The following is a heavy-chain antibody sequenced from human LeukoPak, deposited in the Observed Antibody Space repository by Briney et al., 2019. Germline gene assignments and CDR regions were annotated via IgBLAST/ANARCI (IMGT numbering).Heavy chain of an antibody. J-gene: IGHJ5*02. CDR1: GGSFSGYY. D-gene: IGHD3-10*01. CDR2: INHSGST. Sequence: SETLSLTYAVYGGSFSGYYWSWIRQPPGKGLEWIGEINHSGSTNYNPSLKSRVTISVDTSKNQFSLKLSSVTAADTAVYYCARGPRNYYGSGSPVNWFDPWGQGTLVTVSS. V-gene: IGHV4-34*01. CDR3: ARGPRNYYGSGSPVNWFDP.